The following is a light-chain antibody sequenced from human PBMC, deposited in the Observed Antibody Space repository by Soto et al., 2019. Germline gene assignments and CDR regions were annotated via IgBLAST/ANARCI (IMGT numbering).Light chain of an antibody. CDR2: DAT. V-gene: IGKV3-11*01. CDR3: QQYGSSPST. Sequence: EIVLTPSPATLSLSPGERATLSCRASQSVSSYLAWYQQRPGQAPRLLIYDATNRATGIPARFSGSGSGTDFTLTISSLEPEDFAVYYCQQYGSSPSTFGQGTRLEIK. J-gene: IGKJ5*01. CDR1: QSVSSY.